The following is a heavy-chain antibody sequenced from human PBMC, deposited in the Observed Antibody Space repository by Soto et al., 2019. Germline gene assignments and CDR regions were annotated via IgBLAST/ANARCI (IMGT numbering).Heavy chain of an antibody. V-gene: IGHV4-30-2*01. CDR3: ARGGCSSTSCYRTREDYFGY. CDR2: IYHSGST. Sequence: PSETLSLTCAVSGGSISSGGYSWSWIRQPPGKGLEWIGYIYHSGSTYYNPSLKSRVTISVDRSKNQFSLKLSSVTAADTAVYYCARGGCSSTSCYRTREDYFGYWGQGTLVTVSS. J-gene: IGHJ4*02. CDR1: GGSISSGGYS. D-gene: IGHD2-2*02.